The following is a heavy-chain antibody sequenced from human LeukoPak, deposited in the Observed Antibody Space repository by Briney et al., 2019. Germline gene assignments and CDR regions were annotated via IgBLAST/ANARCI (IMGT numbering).Heavy chain of an antibody. CDR1: GFTFDDYA. J-gene: IGHJ4*02. D-gene: IGHD3-22*01. CDR2: ISWNSGSI. Sequence: GGSLRLSCAASGFTFDDYAMLWVRQAPGKGLEWVSGISWNSGSIGYADSVKGRFTISRDNAKNSLYLQMNSLKAEDTALYYCAKDSYYDSSGYYSNWGQGTLVTVSS. V-gene: IGHV3-9*01. CDR3: AKDSYYDSSGYYSN.